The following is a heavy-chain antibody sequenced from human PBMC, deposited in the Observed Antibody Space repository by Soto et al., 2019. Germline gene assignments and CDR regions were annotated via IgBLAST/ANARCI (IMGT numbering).Heavy chain of an antibody. Sequence: ASVKVSCKASGYTFTGYYMHWVRQAPGQGLEWMGGINPNSGGTNYAQKFQGWVTMTRDTSISTAYMELSRLRSDDTAVYYCARYGRSGWSEWAFDIWGQGTMVTVSS. CDR2: INPNSGGT. CDR1: GYTFTGYY. V-gene: IGHV1-2*04. D-gene: IGHD6-19*01. J-gene: IGHJ3*02. CDR3: ARYGRSGWSEWAFDI.